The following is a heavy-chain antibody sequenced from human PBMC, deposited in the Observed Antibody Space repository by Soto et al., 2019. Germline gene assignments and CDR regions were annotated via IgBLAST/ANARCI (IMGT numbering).Heavy chain of an antibody. CDR1: GFTFSTYS. CDR2: LSGGGINT. D-gene: IGHD5-12*01. Sequence: EVQLLESGGGLVQPGGSLRLSCAASGFTFSTYSMAWVRQAPGKGPEWVSGLSGGGINTFYADFVKGRFTISVDNSKNTVDLQMNSLRVEDTAVYYCAKWSGYGDEWGQGTLVTVSS. J-gene: IGHJ4*02. V-gene: IGHV3-23*01. CDR3: AKWSGYGDE.